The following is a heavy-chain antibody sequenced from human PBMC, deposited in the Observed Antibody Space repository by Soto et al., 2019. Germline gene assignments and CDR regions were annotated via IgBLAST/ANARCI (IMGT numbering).Heavy chain of an antibody. CDR3: ARVSSVQTRETRALVVAATQLDY. J-gene: IGHJ4*02. V-gene: IGHV1-18*01. CDR2: ISAYNGNT. D-gene: IGHD2-15*01. CDR1: GYTFTSYG. Sequence: ASVKVSCKASGYTFTSYGISWVRQAPGQGLEWMGWISAYNGNTNYAQKLQGRVTMTTDTSTSTAYMELRSLRSDDTAVYYCARVSSVQTRETRALVVAATQLDYWGQGTLVTVSS.